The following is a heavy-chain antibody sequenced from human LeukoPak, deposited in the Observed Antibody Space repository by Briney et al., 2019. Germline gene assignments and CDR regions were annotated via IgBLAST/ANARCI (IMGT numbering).Heavy chain of an antibody. CDR2: INHSGST. CDR3: ARGAYSPFSYYYYYYYMDV. J-gene: IGHJ6*03. D-gene: IGHD5-18*01. V-gene: IGHV4-34*01. Sequence: PSETLSLTCAVYGGSFSGYYWSWIRQPPGKGLEWIGEINHSGSTNYNPSLKSRVTISVDTSKNQFSLKLSSVTAADTAVYYCARGAYSPFSYYYYYYYMDVWGKGTTVTISS. CDR1: GGSFSGYY.